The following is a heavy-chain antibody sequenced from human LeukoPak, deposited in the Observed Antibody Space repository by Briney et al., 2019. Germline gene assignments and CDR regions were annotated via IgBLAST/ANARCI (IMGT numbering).Heavy chain of an antibody. D-gene: IGHD3-22*01. CDR3: ACSNYYDSSGYYLGAFDI. CDR2: IYTSGRT. CDR1: GGSISSYY. Sequence: PSETLSLTCTVSGGSISSYYWSWIRQPAGKGLEGIGRIYTSGRTNYNTSLKSRVTMSVDTSKNQFSLNLTSVTAADTAVYYCACSNYYDSSGYYLGAFDIWGQGTMVTVSS. V-gene: IGHV4-4*07. J-gene: IGHJ3*02.